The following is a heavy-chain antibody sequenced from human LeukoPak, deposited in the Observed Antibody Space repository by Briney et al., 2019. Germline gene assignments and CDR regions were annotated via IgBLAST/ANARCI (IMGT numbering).Heavy chain of an antibody. CDR1: GHIVSINSAA. CDR3: ARGSAFDM. Sequence: SQTLALTYAISGHIVSINSAAWNWIKQSPSRGLEWLGRTYYRSNLHNDYAVSVKSRITINSDTSKNQFSLQLNSVTPEDTAVYYCARGSAFDMWGQGTMVTVSS. V-gene: IGHV6-1*01. CDR2: TYYRSNLHN. J-gene: IGHJ3*02.